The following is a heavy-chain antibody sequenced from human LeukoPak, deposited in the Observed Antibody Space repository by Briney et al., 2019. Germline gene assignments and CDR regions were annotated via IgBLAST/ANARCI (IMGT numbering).Heavy chain of an antibody. J-gene: IGHJ3*02. Sequence: GGSLRLSCAASGFTFSNYWIYWVRQAPGKRLVWVSRINNDASTTTYADSVKGRFSISRYNAKTTLYLQMNSLRAEDTAVYYCARGYCSSTTCYSAFDIWGQGTMVTVSS. V-gene: IGHV3-74*01. CDR2: INNDASTT. CDR1: GFTFSNYW. D-gene: IGHD2-2*02. CDR3: ARGYCSSTTCYSAFDI.